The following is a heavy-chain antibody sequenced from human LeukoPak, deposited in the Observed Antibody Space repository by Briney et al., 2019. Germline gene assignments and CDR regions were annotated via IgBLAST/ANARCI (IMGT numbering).Heavy chain of an antibody. CDR1: GGSISSYY. CDR3: ARDSSLYYYDSSGPLDY. CDR2: IYYSGST. D-gene: IGHD3-22*01. V-gene: IGHV4-59*01. Sequence: SETLSLTCTVSGGSISSYYWSWIRQPPGKGLEWIGYIYYSGSTNYNPSLKSRVTISVDTSKNQFSLKLSSVTAADTAVYYCARDSSLYYYDSSGPLDYWGQGTLVTVSS. J-gene: IGHJ4*02.